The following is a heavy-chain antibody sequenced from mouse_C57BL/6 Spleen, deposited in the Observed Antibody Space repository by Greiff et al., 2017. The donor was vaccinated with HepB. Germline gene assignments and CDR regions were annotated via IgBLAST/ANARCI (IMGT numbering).Heavy chain of an antibody. CDR3: ARGYDSHWYFDV. CDR1: GYTFTDYY. Sequence: VQLQQSGPELVKPGASVKISCKASGYTFTDYYMNWVKQSHGKSLEWIGDINPYNGGTSYNQKFKGKATLTVDKSSSTAYMELRSLTSEDSAVYYCARGYDSHWYFDVWGTGTTVTVSS. V-gene: IGHV1-26*01. CDR2: INPYNGGT. J-gene: IGHJ1*03. D-gene: IGHD2-4*01.